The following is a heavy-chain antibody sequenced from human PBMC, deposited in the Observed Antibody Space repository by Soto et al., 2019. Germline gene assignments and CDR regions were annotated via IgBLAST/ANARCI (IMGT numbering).Heavy chain of an antibody. Sequence: GGSLRLSCAASGFNFNSYTINWVRQAPGKRLEWLSSISSSGYIFSTDSVRGRFTISRDNTKNSVYLQINSLRAEDTAVYFCARDCSGGRCYTGMDVWGQGTTVTVSS. D-gene: IGHD2-15*01. CDR2: ISSSGYI. J-gene: IGHJ6*02. V-gene: IGHV3-21*01. CDR1: GFNFNSYT. CDR3: ARDCSGGRCYTGMDV.